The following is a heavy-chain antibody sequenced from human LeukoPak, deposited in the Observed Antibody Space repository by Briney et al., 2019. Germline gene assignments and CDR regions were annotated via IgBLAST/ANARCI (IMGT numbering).Heavy chain of an antibody. CDR1: GGTFSSYA. D-gene: IGHD2-15*01. V-gene: IGHV1-69*06. Sequence: SVKVSCKASGGTFSSYAISWVRQAPGQGPEWMGGIIPIFGTANYAQKFQGRVTITADKSTSTAYMELSSLRSEDTAVYYCARYIVVVVAATRRFRAFDIWGQGTMVTVSS. CDR2: IIPIFGTA. J-gene: IGHJ3*02. CDR3: ARYIVVVVAATRRFRAFDI.